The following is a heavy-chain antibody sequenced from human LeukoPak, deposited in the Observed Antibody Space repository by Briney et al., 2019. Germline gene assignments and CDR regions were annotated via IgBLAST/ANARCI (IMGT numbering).Heavy chain of an antibody. J-gene: IGHJ6*02. D-gene: IGHD2-2*01. CDR2: IKQDGSEK. CDR3: ARDDIVVAPAAIYSYGMDV. CDR1: GFTFSNAY. Sequence: GGSLRLSCAASGFTFSNAYMNWVRQAPGKGLEWVANIKQDGSEKYYVDSVKGRFTISRDNAKNSLYLQMNSLRAEDTAVYYCARDDIVVAPAAIYSYGMDVWGQGTTVTVSS. V-gene: IGHV3-7*01.